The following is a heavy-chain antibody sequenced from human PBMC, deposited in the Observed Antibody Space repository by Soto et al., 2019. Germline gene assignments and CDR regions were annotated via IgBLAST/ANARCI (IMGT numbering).Heavy chain of an antibody. J-gene: IGHJ4*02. CDR3: ARHLLYGSIYYFAY. CDR2: IYYSGST. CDR1: GGSISSSSYY. V-gene: IGHV4-39*01. Sequence: QLQLQESGPGLVKPSETLSLTCTVSGGSISSSSYYWGWIRQPPGKGLEWIGSIYYSGSTYYNPSIKSRVTISVDTSKNQFSLKLSSVTDADTAVYYCARHLLYGSIYYFAYWGQGTLVTVSS. D-gene: IGHD3-10*01.